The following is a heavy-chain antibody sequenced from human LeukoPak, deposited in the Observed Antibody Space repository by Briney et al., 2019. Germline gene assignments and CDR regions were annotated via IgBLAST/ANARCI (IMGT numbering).Heavy chain of an antibody. CDR1: GGSIGSYY. CDR2: IHYSGSI. J-gene: IGHJ3*02. CDR3: ARVGSYAFDI. V-gene: IGHV4-59*01. Sequence: SETLSLTCTVSGGSIGSYYWSWIRPPPGRGLEWIGYIHYSGSINSNPSLKSRVTISVDTSKNQFSLRLSSVTAADTAVYYCARVGSYAFDIWGQGTMVTVSS.